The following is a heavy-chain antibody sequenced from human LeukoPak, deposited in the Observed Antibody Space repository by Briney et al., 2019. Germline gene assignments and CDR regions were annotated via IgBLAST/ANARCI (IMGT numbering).Heavy chain of an antibody. J-gene: IGHJ6*02. CDR1: GYTLTELS. D-gene: IGHD3-10*01. Sequence: ASVKVSCKVSGYTLTELSMHWVRQAPGKGLEWMGGFDPEDGGTIYAQKFQGRVTMTEDTSTDTAYMELSSLRSEDTAVYYCATAPMVRGVVYYGMDVWGQGTTVTVSS. V-gene: IGHV1-24*01. CDR3: ATAPMVRGVVYYGMDV. CDR2: FDPEDGGT.